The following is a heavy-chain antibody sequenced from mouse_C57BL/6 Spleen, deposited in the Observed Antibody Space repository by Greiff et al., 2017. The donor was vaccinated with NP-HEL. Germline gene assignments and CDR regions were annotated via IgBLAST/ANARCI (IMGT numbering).Heavy chain of an antibody. CDR1: GYTFTDYY. D-gene: IGHD4-1*01. Sequence: VQLQQSGAELVKPGASVKISCKASGYTFTDYYINWVKQRPGQGLEGIGKIGPGSGSTYYNEKVKGKATLTADKSSSTAYMQLNSLTSEDSAVYFCAALTGTPYYWGQGTTLTVSS. CDR3: AALTGTPYY. CDR2: IGPGSGST. J-gene: IGHJ2*01. V-gene: IGHV1-77*01.